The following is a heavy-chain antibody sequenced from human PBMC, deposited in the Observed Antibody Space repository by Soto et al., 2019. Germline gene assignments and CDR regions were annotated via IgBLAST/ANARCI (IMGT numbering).Heavy chain of an antibody. Sequence: GGSLRLSCAASGFTFSDYYMTWIRQAPGKGLEWVSYISSSGTGIYYADSVKGRFTISRDNAKNSLYLQMSSLRAEDTAVYYCARAYSDAFDIWGQGTLVTVSS. J-gene: IGHJ3*02. CDR3: ARAYSDAFDI. CDR2: ISSSGTGI. V-gene: IGHV3-11*01. D-gene: IGHD2-15*01. CDR1: GFTFSDYY.